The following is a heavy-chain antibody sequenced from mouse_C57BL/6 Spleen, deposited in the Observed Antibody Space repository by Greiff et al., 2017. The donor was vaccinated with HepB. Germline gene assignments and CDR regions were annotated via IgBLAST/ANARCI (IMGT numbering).Heavy chain of an antibody. CDR2: IDPETGGT. CDR3: TKDAYLLLRAYYFDY. CDR1: GYTFTDYE. V-gene: IGHV1-15*01. J-gene: IGHJ2*01. Sequence: VQLQQSGAELVRPGASVTLSCKASGYTFTDYEMHWVKQTPVHGLEWIGAIDPETGGTAYNQKFKGKAILTADKSSSTAYMELRSVTSEDSAVYYCTKDAYLLLRAYYFDYWGQGTTLTVSA. D-gene: IGHD1-1*01.